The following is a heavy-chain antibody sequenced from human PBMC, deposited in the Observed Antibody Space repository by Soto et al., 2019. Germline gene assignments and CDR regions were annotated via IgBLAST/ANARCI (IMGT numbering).Heavy chain of an antibody. J-gene: IGHJ4*02. Sequence: QVQLVQSGAEVKRPGSSVKVSCKASGGTFSHSTVAWVRQAPGHLPEWMGLPIPMFGWTNSAQRFRDRVTLSADTYTNTAYMELSSLRSEDTAVYYCAAPSGLLGQYSALPDNWGQGTLVTVSS. V-gene: IGHV1-69*06. D-gene: IGHD5-12*01. CDR2: PIPMFGWT. CDR3: AAPSGLLGQYSALPDN. CDR1: GGTFSHST.